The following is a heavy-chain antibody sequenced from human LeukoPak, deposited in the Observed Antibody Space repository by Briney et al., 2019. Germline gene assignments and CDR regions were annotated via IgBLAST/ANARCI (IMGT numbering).Heavy chain of an antibody. Sequence: ASVKVSCKASGYTFTGYYMHWVRQAPGQGLEGMGWINPNSGGTNYAQKFQGRVTMTRDTSISTAYMELSRLRSDDTAVYYCASGTADIVVVPATLRNYYFDYWGQGTLVTVSS. J-gene: IGHJ4*02. D-gene: IGHD2-2*01. V-gene: IGHV1-2*02. CDR2: INPNSGGT. CDR1: GYTFTGYY. CDR3: ASGTADIVVVPATLRNYYFDY.